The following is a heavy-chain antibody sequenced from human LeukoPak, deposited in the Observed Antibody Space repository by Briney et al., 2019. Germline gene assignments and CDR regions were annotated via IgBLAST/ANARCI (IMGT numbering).Heavy chain of an antibody. D-gene: IGHD3-22*01. CDR2: ISGSGGST. V-gene: IGHV3-23*01. CDR1: GFTFSSYA. J-gene: IGHJ4*02. Sequence: PGGSLRLSCAASGFTFSSYAMSWVRQAPGEGLEWVSAISGSGGSTYYADSVKGRFTISRDNSKNTLYLQMNSLRAEDTAVYYCAKAMWYDSSGYYYGNWGQGTLVTVSS. CDR3: AKAMWYDSSGYYYGN.